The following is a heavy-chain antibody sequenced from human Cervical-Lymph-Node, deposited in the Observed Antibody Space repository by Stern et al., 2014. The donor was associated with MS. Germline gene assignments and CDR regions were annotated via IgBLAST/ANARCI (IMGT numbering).Heavy chain of an antibody. J-gene: IGHJ4*02. CDR3: ARGLPIASPGYFDF. D-gene: IGHD6-13*01. CDR1: GGSFSDYY. Sequence: QVQLQQWGAGLLKPSETLSLTCAVYGGSFSDYYWTWIRQPPGKGLEWIGEINHSGSTNYKPSLKSRVTISVDPSKNQFSLKLSSVTAADTAVYYCARGLPIASPGYFDFWDQGSLVTVSS. V-gene: IGHV4-34*01. CDR2: INHSGST.